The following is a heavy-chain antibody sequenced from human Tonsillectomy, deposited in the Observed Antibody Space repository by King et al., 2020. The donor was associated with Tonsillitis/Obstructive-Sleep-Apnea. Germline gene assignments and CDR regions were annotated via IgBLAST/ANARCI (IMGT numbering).Heavy chain of an antibody. D-gene: IGHD5-18*01. V-gene: IGHV3-20*04. CDR3: AGAVGYTYGLDAFDI. CDR1: GFTFDDYG. Sequence: VQLVESGGSVVRPGGSLRLSCVASGFTFDDYGMSGVRQGPGKGLEWVSGINWNGGTTVYVDSVKGRFTISRDNAQNSLYLQMNSLSAEDTALYYCAGAVGYTYGLDAFDIWGQGTLVTASS. J-gene: IGHJ3*02. CDR2: INWNGGTT.